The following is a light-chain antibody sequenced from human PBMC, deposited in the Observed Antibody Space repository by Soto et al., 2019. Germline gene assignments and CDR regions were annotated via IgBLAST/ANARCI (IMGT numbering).Light chain of an antibody. CDR3: SSDAGSNIYV. J-gene: IGLJ1*01. Sequence: QSALTQPPSASGSPGQSVTISCSGTSSDIGGYSYVSWYQHHPGKAPKLMIYEVSKRPSGVPGRFSGSKSGNTASLTISGLQTEDEADYYCSSDAGSNIYVFGTGTKLTVL. CDR2: EVS. V-gene: IGLV2-8*01. CDR1: SSDIGGYSY.